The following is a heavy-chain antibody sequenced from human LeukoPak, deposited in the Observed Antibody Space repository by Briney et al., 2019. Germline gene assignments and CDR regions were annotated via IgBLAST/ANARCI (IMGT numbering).Heavy chain of an antibody. CDR1: GFTFDDYA. J-gene: IGHJ4*02. D-gene: IGHD3-22*01. V-gene: IGHV3-43*02. CDR2: ISGEGGST. CDR3: AKDLGDPRYYDDSSGSLDD. Sequence: PGGSLRLSCAASGFTFDDYAMHWVRQPPGKGLEWVSLISGEGGSTYYADSVKGRFTISRDNSKNSLYLQMYSLRTEDTALYYCAKDLGDPRYYDDSSGSLDDWGQGTLVTVSS.